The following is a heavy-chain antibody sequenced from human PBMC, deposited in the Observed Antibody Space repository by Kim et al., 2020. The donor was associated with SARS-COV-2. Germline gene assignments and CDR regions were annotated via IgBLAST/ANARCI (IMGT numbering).Heavy chain of an antibody. CDR2: MSGSGGST. CDR3: AKFWGSGWLKQPFDY. J-gene: IGHJ4*02. Sequence: GGSLRLSCAASGFTFSSYAMSWVRQAPGKGLEWVSAMSGSGGSTYYADSVKGRFTISRDNSKNTLYLQMNSLRAEDTAVYYCAKFWGSGWLKQPFDYWGQGTLVTVSS. CDR1: GFTFSSYA. V-gene: IGHV3-23*01. D-gene: IGHD3-16*01.